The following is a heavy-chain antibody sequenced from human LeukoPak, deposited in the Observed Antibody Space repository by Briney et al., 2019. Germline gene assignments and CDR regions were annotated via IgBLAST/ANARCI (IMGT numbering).Heavy chain of an antibody. CDR2: IYPGDSDT. CDR1: GYSFTSYW. D-gene: IGHD6-6*01. Sequence: GESLKVSCKGSGYSFTSYWIGWVRQMPGKGLEWMGIIYPGDSDTRYSPSFQGQVTISADKSVSTAYLQWSSLKASDTAMYYRARFVFGGSSTYYYYYYMDVWGKGTTVTVSS. V-gene: IGHV5-51*01. CDR3: ARFVFGGSSTYYYYYYMDV. J-gene: IGHJ6*03.